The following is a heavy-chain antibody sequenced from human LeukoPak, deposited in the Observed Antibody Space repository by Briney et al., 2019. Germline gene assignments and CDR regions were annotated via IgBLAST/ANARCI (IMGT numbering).Heavy chain of an antibody. D-gene: IGHD6-19*01. J-gene: IGHJ3*02. V-gene: IGHV1-24*01. Sequence: ASVKVSCKVSGYTLTELSLHWVRQAPGKGLEWMGGFDPEDGETIYARKFQGRVTMTEDTSTDTDYMELSSLRSDDTAVYYCATESHSSGWYTTAFDIWGQGTVVTVSS. CDR1: GYTLTELS. CDR3: ATESHSSGWYTTAFDI. CDR2: FDPEDGET.